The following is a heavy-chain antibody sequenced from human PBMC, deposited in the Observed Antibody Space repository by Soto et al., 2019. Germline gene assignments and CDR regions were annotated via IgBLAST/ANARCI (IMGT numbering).Heavy chain of an antibody. CDR2: IYYSGST. Sequence: SETLSLTCTVSGGSVSSGSYYWSWIRQPPGKGLEWIGYIYYSGSTNYNPSLKSRVTISVDTSKNQFSLKLSSVTAADTAVYYCARDRIVGVVVEWGRYGMDVWGQGTTVTVSS. J-gene: IGHJ6*02. CDR3: ARDRIVGVVVEWGRYGMDV. CDR1: GGSVSSGSYY. D-gene: IGHD3-3*01. V-gene: IGHV4-61*01.